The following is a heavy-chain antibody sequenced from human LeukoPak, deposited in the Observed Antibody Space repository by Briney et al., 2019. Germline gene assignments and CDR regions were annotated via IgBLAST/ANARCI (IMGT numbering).Heavy chain of an antibody. CDR1: GGSFSGYY. D-gene: IGHD5-12*01. J-gene: IGHJ4*02. Sequence: SETLSLTCAVYGGSFSGYYWSWIRQPPGKGLEWIGEINHSGSTNYNPSLKSRVTISVDTSKSQFSLKLSSVTAADTAVYYCARGRGWLRPFHFDYWGQGTLVTVSS. CDR2: INHSGST. V-gene: IGHV4-34*01. CDR3: ARGRGWLRPFHFDY.